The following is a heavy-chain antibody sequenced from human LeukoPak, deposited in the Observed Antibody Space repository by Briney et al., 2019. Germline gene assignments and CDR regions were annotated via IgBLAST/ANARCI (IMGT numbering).Heavy chain of an antibody. J-gene: IGHJ4*02. CDR2: ISYDGSNK. CDR3: ARMVIPTYFDY. D-gene: IGHD3-22*01. CDR1: GFTFSSYW. V-gene: IGHV3-30*03. Sequence: GGSLRLSCAASGFTFSSYWMSWVRQAPGKGLEWVAVISYDGSNKYYADSVKGRFTISRDNSKNTLYLQMNSLRAEDTAVYYCARMVIPTYFDYWGQGTLVTVSS.